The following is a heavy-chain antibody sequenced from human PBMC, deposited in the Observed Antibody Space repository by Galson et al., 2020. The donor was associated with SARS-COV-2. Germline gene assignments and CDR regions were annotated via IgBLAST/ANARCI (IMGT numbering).Heavy chain of an antibody. CDR2: IRSRTYDGTT. CDR1: GFTFGDFA. J-gene: IGHJ6*03. CDR3: ARGGFPYYYYMDV. Sequence: GESLRLSCTVAGFTFGDFAMSWFRQAPGKGQEWDGFIRSRTYDGTTEYAASVKDRFTISRDDYKNVAYLQMNSLITEDTAVYYCARGGFPYYYYMDVWGKGTTVTVSS. V-gene: IGHV3-49*03.